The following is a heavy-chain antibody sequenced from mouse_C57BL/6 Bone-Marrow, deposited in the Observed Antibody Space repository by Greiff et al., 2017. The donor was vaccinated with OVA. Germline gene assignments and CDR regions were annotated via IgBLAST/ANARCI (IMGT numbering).Heavy chain of an antibody. D-gene: IGHD1-1*01. Sequence: VQLQQPGAELVKPGASVKLSCKASGYTFTSYWMHWVKQRPGQGLEWIGMIHPNSGSTNYNEKFKSKATLTVDKSSSTAYMQLSSLTSEDSAVYYCARMDYYGSSYVFAYWGQGTLVTVSA. CDR1: GYTFTSYW. V-gene: IGHV1-64*01. CDR3: ARMDYYGSSYVFAY. J-gene: IGHJ3*01. CDR2: IHPNSGST.